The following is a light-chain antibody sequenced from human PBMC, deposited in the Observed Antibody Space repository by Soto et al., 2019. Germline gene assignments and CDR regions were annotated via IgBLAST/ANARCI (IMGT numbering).Light chain of an antibody. V-gene: IGLV9-49*01. CDR2: VGTGGIVG. CDR1: SGYSNYK. J-gene: IGLJ2*01. Sequence: QLVLTQPPSASASLGASVTLTCTLSSGYSNYKVDWYQQRPGKGPRFVMRVGTGGIVGSKGDGIPDRFSVLGSGLNRYLTIKNIQEEDESDYHCGADHGSGSNFLVLFGGGTKLTVL. CDR3: GADHGSGSNFLVL.